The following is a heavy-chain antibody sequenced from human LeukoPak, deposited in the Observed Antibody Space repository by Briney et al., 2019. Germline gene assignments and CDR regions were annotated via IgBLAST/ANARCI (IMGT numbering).Heavy chain of an antibody. J-gene: IGHJ5*02. V-gene: IGHV4-34*01. CDR2: INHSGST. D-gene: IGHD3-10*01. Sequence: PSETLSLTCAVYGGSFSGYYWSWIRQPPGKGLEWIGEINHSGSTNYNPSLKSRVTISVNTSKNQFSLKLSSVTAADTAVYYCARSSYYGSGSDDPWGQGTLVTVSS. CDR1: GGSFSGYY. CDR3: ARSSYYGSGSDDP.